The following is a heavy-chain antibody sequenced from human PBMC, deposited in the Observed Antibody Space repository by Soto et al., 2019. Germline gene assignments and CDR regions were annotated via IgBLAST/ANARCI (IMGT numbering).Heavy chain of an antibody. CDR3: ARGYDYDSGGYLFDY. CDR2: IYYSGST. CDR1: GGSVSSNIYY. J-gene: IGHJ4*02. D-gene: IGHD3-22*01. V-gene: IGHV4-31*03. Sequence: SETLSLTCSVSGGSVSSNIYYFTCIRQHPGKGPEWIGHIYYSGSTYYNPSLKSRVTISLDMSKNQFSLKLTSVSAADTAVYYCARGYDYDSGGYLFDYWGQGTLV.